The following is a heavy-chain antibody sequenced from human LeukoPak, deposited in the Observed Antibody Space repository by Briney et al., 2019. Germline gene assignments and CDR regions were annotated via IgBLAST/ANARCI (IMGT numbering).Heavy chain of an antibody. V-gene: IGHV1-2*02. CDR2: INPNSGGT. J-gene: IGHJ4*02. CDR1: GYTFTDYY. D-gene: IGHD3-22*01. CDR3: ARSSYYYDSSGYYYLDF. Sequence: ASVTVSCKASGYTFTDYYMRWVRQAPGQGLEWMGWINPNSGGTNYAQKFQGRVTMTRDTSTSTAYMELSRLRSDDTAVYYCARSSYYYDSSGYYYLDFWGQGTLVTVSS.